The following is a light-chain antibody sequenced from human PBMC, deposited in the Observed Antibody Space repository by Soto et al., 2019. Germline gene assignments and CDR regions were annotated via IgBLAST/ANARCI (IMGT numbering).Light chain of an antibody. CDR3: QQRQYWPPIA. V-gene: IGKV3-11*01. J-gene: IGKJ5*01. CDR1: LNVNSY. CDR2: DAS. Sequence: SPATLSLSPGERATLSCRASLNVNSYLAWYQQKPGQAPRLLIYDASNRAAGIPARFSGSGSGTDFTLTISSLEPEDFAIYYCQQRQYWPPIALGQGTRLEIK.